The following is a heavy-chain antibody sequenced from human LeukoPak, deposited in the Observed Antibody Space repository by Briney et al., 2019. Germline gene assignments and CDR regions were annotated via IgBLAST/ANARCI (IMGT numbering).Heavy chain of an antibody. Sequence: GGSLRLSCAASGFTFSNTWMSWVRQAPGKGLEWVGRIKSRTDGGTTDYAAPVKGRFSISRDDSKITLYLQMNSVKTEDTAVYYCSTDSTIVYWGQGTLVTVSS. CDR3: STDSTIVY. J-gene: IGHJ4*02. CDR2: IKSRTDGGTT. CDR1: GFTFSNTW. V-gene: IGHV3-15*01. D-gene: IGHD3-9*01.